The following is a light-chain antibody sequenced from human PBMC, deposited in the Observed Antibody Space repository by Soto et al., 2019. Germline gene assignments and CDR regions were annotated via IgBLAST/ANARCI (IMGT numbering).Light chain of an antibody. CDR3: QPYTNWPIT. CDR2: GSS. Sequence: EIVRRQSLVTLSVSPGERAPLSCRASQRVSSNLAWYQQKPGQAPRLLIYGSSTRATGITARFSGSESGTEFTLTMSSLQSEDFAVYYCQPYTNWPITCGDGTRGAIK. CDR1: QRVSSN. V-gene: IGKV3-15*01. J-gene: IGKJ5*01.